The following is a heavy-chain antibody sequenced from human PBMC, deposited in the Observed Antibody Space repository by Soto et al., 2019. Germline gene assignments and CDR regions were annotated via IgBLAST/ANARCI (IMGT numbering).Heavy chain of an antibody. D-gene: IGHD1-1*01. CDR2: INADNGDT. CDR1: GYSFTSY. Sequence: QVPFVQSGAEVRKPGASVKVSCKASGYSFTSYIHWVRQAPGQRLEWMGWINADNGDTEYSQKFQDRVTITRYTSASTVYMELSSLRSEDTAVYYCATTGTTSYYAMDVWGQGTTVTVSS. J-gene: IGHJ6*02. CDR3: ATTGTTSYYAMDV. V-gene: IGHV1-3*01.